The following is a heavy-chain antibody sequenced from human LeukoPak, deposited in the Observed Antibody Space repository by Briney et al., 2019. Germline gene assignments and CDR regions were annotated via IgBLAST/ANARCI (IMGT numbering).Heavy chain of an antibody. Sequence: GGSLRLSCAASGFTFSSYAMHWVRQAPGKGLEYVSAISSNGGSTYYANSVEGRFTISRDNSKNTLYLQMGSLRAEDMAVYYCARGLRWFPTSYYYYYGMDVWGQGTTVTVSS. CDR2: ISSNGGST. J-gene: IGHJ6*02. D-gene: IGHD4-23*01. CDR3: ARGLRWFPTSYYYYYGMDV. CDR1: GFTFSSYA. V-gene: IGHV3-64*01.